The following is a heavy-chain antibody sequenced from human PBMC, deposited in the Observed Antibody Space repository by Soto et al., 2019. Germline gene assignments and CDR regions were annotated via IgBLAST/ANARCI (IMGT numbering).Heavy chain of an antibody. CDR3: ARQPDAGDYGYYFEY. CDR1: GGSISPYY. Sequence: QVQLLESGPGLVNPSQTLSLSCTVSGGSISPYYWSWLRQSPGKGLEWLGYIYYTGTADYNPSLANRVTLSVDTSTNRFSLELTSVTAADTAVYYCARQPDAGDYGYYFEYWGPGILVTVSS. D-gene: IGHD4-17*01. J-gene: IGHJ4*02. CDR2: IYYTGTA. V-gene: IGHV4-59*01.